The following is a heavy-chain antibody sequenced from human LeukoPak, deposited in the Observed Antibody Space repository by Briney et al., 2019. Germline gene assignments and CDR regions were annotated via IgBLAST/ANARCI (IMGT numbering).Heavy chain of an antibody. V-gene: IGHV1-3*02. CDR3: AREDYDYVWGSYRSFDY. Sequence: EASVKVSCKASGYTFTSYAMHWVRQAPGQRLEWMGWSNAGNGNTKYSQEFQGRVTITRDTSASTAYMELSSLRSDDTAVYYCAREDYDYVWGSYRSFDYWGQGTLVTVSS. CDR1: GYTFTSYA. J-gene: IGHJ4*02. D-gene: IGHD3-16*02. CDR2: SNAGNGNT.